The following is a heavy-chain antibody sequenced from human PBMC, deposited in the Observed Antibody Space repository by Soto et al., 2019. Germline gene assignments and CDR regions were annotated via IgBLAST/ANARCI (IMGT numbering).Heavy chain of an antibody. Sequence: EVQLVESGGGLVKPGGSLRLSCAAYGFSFSNAWMQWVRQAPGKGLEWVGRIKSEANGGTTDHAAAVKGRFIISRDDSKHMLSPQSSSLLTHDSVGYCGASDRDSSAGHVDYWGHGTLVTVSP. CDR1: GFSFSNAW. V-gene: IGHV3-15*07. CDR3: ASDRDSSAGHVDY. D-gene: IGHD3-22*01. J-gene: IGHJ4*01. CDR2: IKSEANGGTT.